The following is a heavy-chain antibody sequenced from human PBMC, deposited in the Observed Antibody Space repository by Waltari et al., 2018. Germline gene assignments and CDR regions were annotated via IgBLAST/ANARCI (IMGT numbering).Heavy chain of an antibody. J-gene: IGHJ4*02. CDR3: ATYIQRGPDF. CDR1: GFTFISSS. Sequence: EVQLLESGGGLVQPGGSLRLSCAASGFTFISSSMNWVRQAPGKGLEWVSHITRSSTSILYADSVEGRFTISRDNAKKSLYLQMDSLRADDTAVYFCATYIQRGPDFWGQGTLVTVSS. CDR2: ITRSSTSI. V-gene: IGHV3-48*04. D-gene: IGHD3-10*01.